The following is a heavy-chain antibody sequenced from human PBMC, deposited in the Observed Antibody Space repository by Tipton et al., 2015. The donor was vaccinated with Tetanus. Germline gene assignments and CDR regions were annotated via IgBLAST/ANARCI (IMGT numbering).Heavy chain of an antibody. J-gene: IGHJ4*02. CDR3: ARNVMY. Sequence: GLVEPSQTLSLTCAISGDSVSSNSAAWNWFRQSPSRRLEWLGRTYYRSRWYNDYAVSMKSQNTIKSDTSKNQFSLKINSVTPEDTAVYYCARNVMYWGQGTLVPVSS. CDR1: GDSVSSNSAA. CDR2: TYYRSRWYN. V-gene: IGHV6-1*01.